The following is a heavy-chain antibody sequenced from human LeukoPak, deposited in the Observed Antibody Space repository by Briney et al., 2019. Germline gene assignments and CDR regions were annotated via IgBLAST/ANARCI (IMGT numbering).Heavy chain of an antibody. CDR1: GFTFSSYE. CDR2: ISSSGRTI. V-gene: IGHV3-48*03. Sequence: GGSLRLSCAASGFTFSSYEMNWVRQAPGKGLEWVSYISSSGRTIYYADSVKGRFTISRDNAKNSLYLQMNSLRAEDTAVYYCARDTFGGGPWGQGTLVTVSS. CDR3: ARDTFGGGP. D-gene: IGHD3-16*01. J-gene: IGHJ5*02.